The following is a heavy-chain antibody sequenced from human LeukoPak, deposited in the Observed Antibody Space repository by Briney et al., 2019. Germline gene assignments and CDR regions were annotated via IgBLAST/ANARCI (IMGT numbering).Heavy chain of an antibody. V-gene: IGHV3-23*01. CDR3: ANVLTYYDILTGYYSREHDAFDI. CDR1: GFTFSSYA. Sequence: GGSLRLSCAASGFTFSSYAMSWVGQAPGKGLEGVSAISGSGGSTYYADSVKGRVTISRDNSKNTPYMQMNRLRAEETAVYYCANVLTYYDILTGYYSREHDAFDIWGQGTMVTVSS. CDR2: ISGSGGST. J-gene: IGHJ3*02. D-gene: IGHD3-9*01.